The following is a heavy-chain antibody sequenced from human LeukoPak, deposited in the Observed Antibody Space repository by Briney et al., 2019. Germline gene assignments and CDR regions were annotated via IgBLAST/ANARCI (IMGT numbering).Heavy chain of an antibody. Sequence: AAVKVSCNVPGYTPTELSMHCVRPAPGKGLWWMGGFYPVVGETIYAQKFQGRVTMTDDTSTYTAYMELSSLRSEDTAVYYGAADLRSYYYDGMDVWGQGTTVTVSS. J-gene: IGHJ6*02. CDR3: AADLRSYYYDGMDV. CDR2: FYPVVGET. V-gene: IGHV1-24*01. CDR1: GYTPTELS.